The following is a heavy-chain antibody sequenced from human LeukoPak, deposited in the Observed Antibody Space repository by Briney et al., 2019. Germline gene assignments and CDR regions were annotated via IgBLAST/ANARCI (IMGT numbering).Heavy chain of an antibody. CDR1: GFTFSSYP. CDR2: ISNDGSTI. D-gene: IGHD2-21*01. J-gene: IGHJ4*02. Sequence: GRTLRLSCAASGFTFSSYPMHWVRQAPGKGLEGVAVISNDGSTIYYADSVKCRFTITRDNSKNTLYVQMNRLIADDTAAYYCARGRDSRTTDYWGQGTLVTVSS. CDR3: ARGRDSRTTDY. V-gene: IGHV3-30*04.